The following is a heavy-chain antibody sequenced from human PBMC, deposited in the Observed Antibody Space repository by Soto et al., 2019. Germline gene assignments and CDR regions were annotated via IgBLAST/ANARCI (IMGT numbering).Heavy chain of an antibody. CDR3: ARESDFRDYRGFYFYAIDV. V-gene: IGHV1-2*06. D-gene: IGHD4-17*01. J-gene: IGHJ6*02. CDR1: GYSLSDYH. CDR2: INPNTGDT. Sequence: QVQLVQSGAEVKRPGASVKVSCEASGYSLSDYHIHWVRQAPGQGLEWMGRINPNTGDTDYAQNFEGSVTMTRDTSISTAYMELNRLRSDDTAVYYCARESDFRDYRGFYFYAIDVWGQGTTVTVSS.